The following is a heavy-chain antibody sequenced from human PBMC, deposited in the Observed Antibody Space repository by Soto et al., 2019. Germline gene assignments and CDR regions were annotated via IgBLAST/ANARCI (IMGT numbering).Heavy chain of an antibody. V-gene: IGHV3-23*01. CDR2: ISGSGGST. CDR1: VFTFSIYA. Sequence: GGSLRISCASSVFTFSIYAMGWVGQAPGKGLEWVSAISGSGGSTYYADSVKGRFTISRDNSKNTLYLQTNSLRAEDTAVYYCAKDLDFSSGYWFDPWGQGTMVTVSS. J-gene: IGHJ5*02. CDR3: AKDLDFSSGYWFDP. D-gene: IGHD3-3*01.